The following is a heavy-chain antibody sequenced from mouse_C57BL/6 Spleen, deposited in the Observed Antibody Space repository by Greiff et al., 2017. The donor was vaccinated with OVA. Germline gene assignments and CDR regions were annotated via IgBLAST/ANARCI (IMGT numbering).Heavy chain of an antibody. V-gene: IGHV1-80*01. J-gene: IGHJ4*01. Sequence: VQLQQSGAELVKPGASVKISCKASGYAFSSYWMNWVKQRPGKGLEWIGQIYPGDGDTNYNGKFKGKDTLTADKSSSTAYMQLSSLTSEDAAVYFCARQGYSKEAMDYWGQGTSVTVSS. CDR1: GYAFSSYW. D-gene: IGHD2-5*01. CDR3: ARQGYSKEAMDY. CDR2: IYPGDGDT.